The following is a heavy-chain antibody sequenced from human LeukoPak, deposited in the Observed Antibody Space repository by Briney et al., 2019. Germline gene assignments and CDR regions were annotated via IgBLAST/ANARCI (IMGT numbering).Heavy chain of an antibody. V-gene: IGHV1-69*04. CDR3: AKGITGTPFDY. CDR1: GGTFSSYA. Sequence: GASVKVSCKASGGTFSSYAISWVRQAPGQGLEWMGRIIPILGIANYAQKFQGRVTMTRDTSTSTVYMELSSLRSEDTAVYYCAKGITGTPFDYWGQGTLVTVSS. J-gene: IGHJ4*02. CDR2: IIPILGIA. D-gene: IGHD1-7*01.